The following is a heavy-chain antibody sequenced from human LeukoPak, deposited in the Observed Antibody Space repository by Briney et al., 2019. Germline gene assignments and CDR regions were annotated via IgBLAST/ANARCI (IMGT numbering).Heavy chain of an antibody. CDR2: IYTFGST. J-gene: IGHJ4*02. CDR3: GRKGSSSRPLDY. V-gene: IGHV4-4*09. D-gene: IGHD6-19*01. Sequence: PSETLSLTCTVSGGSISDYYWSWIRQPPGKGLEWIGYIYTFGSTKYTPSLKSRVTISEDTSKNQFSLKLSPVTAADPAVYYCGRKGSSSRPLDYGAKEILVTVSS. CDR1: GGSISDYY.